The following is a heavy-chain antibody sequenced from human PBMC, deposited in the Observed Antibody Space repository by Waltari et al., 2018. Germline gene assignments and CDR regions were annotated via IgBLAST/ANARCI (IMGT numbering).Heavy chain of an antibody. V-gene: IGHV1-24*01. J-gene: IGHJ4*02. Sequence: QVQLLQSGAEVTKPGASVKVSCKVSGYTLTDFSIHGVRQAPGKGLEWMGGFDPEDGETIYPQKFQGRVTMTEDTSTDTAYMELSSLRSEDTAVYYCATGKARYYFDYWGQGTLVTVSS. CDR1: GYTLTDFS. CDR3: ATGKARYYFDY. CDR2: FDPEDGET.